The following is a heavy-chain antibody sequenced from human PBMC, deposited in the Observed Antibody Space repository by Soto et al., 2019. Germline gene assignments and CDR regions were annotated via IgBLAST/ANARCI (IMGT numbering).Heavy chain of an antibody. Sequence: SETLSLTCTVSGDSIDSDAYYWTWIRQQPGGGLEWIGHVFHTGGSFSNLSLRSRVTMSVHTSTNQFSLKLSAVTAADTAISYPARHRARMVHFDFWAQGTLVPVSS. D-gene: IGHD2-8*01. CDR1: GDSIDSDAYY. J-gene: IGHJ4*02. CDR3: ARHRARMVHFDF. CDR2: VFHTGGS. V-gene: IGHV4-31*03.